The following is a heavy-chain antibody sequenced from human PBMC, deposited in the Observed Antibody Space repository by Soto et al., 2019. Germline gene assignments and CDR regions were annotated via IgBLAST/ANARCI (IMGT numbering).Heavy chain of an antibody. CDR3: AKHTWWFDP. CDR2: IYYSGST. CDR1: GGSISSSSYY. Sequence: PSETLSLTCTGSGGSISSSSYYWGWIRQPPGKGLEWIGSIYYSGSTYYNPSLKSRVTISVDTSKNQFSLKLSSVTAADTAVYYYAKHTWWFDPWGQGTLVTVSS. J-gene: IGHJ5*02. V-gene: IGHV4-39*01.